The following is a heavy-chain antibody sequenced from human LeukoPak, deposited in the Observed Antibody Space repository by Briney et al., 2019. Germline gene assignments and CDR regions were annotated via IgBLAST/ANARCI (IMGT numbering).Heavy chain of an antibody. D-gene: IGHD2-21*02. CDR3: AKFKRTFYCGGDCPNWFDP. CDR1: GFTFSSYS. CDR2: ISSSSTTI. Sequence: GGSLRLSCAASGFTFSSYSMNWVRQAPGKGLEWVSYISSSSTTIYYADSVKGRFTISRDNAKNSLYLQMNSLRAEDTAVYYCAKFKRTFYCGGDCPNWFDPWGQGTLVTVSS. J-gene: IGHJ5*02. V-gene: IGHV3-48*01.